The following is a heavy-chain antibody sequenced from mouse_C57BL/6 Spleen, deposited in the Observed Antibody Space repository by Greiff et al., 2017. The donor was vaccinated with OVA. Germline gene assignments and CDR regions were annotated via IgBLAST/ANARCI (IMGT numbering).Heavy chain of an antibody. V-gene: IGHV1-69*01. J-gene: IGHJ4*01. Sequence: QVQLKQSGAELVMPGASVKLSCKASGYTFTSYWMHWVKQRPGQGLEWIGEIDPSDSYTNYNQKFKGKSTLTVDKSSSTAYMQLSSLTSEDSSVYYGAIRGNYYAMDYWGQGTSVTVSS. CDR1: GYTFTSYW. CDR3: AIRGNYYAMDY. CDR2: IDPSDSYT.